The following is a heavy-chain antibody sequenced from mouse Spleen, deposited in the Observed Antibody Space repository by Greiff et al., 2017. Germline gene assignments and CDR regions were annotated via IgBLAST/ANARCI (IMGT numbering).Heavy chain of an antibody. Sequence: EVQLVESGTVLARPGASVKMSCKTSGYTFTSYWVHWVKQRPGQGLEWIGAIYPGNSDTSYNLKFKGKATLTADKSTSTAYMQLNSLTSEDSAVYYCASRNWDGGFAYWGQGTLVTVSA. CDR3: ASRNWDGGFAY. J-gene: IGHJ3*01. D-gene: IGHD4-1*01. CDR2: IYPGNSDT. V-gene: IGHV1-5*01. CDR1: GYTFTSYW.